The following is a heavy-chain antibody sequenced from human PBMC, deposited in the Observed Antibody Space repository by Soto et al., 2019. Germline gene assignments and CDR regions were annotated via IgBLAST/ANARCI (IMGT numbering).Heavy chain of an antibody. J-gene: IGHJ4*02. D-gene: IGHD3-3*01. CDR1: GFIFSNYH. V-gene: IGHV3-21*01. Sequence: EVQLVESGGGLVAPGGSLRLSCTASGFIFSNYHMNWVRQAPGEGLEWVSFISSSSTFINYADSVKGRFTISRDNAKNSLYLQMNSLRAEDTAVYYCTSVRLIRFHAVDYWGQGALVTISS. CDR2: ISSSSTFI. CDR3: TSVRLIRFHAVDY.